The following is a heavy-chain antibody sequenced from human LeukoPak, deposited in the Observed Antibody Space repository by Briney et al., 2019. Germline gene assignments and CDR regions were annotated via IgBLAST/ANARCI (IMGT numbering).Heavy chain of an antibody. D-gene: IGHD1-26*01. CDR3: AREEVGAQYYFDY. V-gene: IGHV1-69*04. CDR2: IIPILGIA. J-gene: IGHJ4*02. Sequence: ASVKVSCKASGGTFSSYAISWVRQAPGQGLEWMGRIIPILGIANYAQKFQGRVTITADKSTSTAYMELSSLRSEDTAVYYCAREEVGAQYYFDYWGEGTLVTVSS. CDR1: GGTFSSYA.